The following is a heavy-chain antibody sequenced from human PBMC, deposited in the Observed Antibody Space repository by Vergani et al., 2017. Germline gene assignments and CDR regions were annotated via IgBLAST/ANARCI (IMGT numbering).Heavy chain of an antibody. CDR3: AKSMVRGKYYGMDV. CDR2: ISGSGGST. J-gene: IGHJ6*02. CDR1: GFTFSSYA. V-gene: IGHV3-23*01. Sequence: EVQLLESGGGLVQPGGSLRLSCEASGFTFSSYAMSWVRQAPGKGREWVSAISGSGGSTYYADSVKGRFTISRDNSKNTLYLQMNSLRAEDTAVYYCAKSMVRGKYYGMDVWGQGTTVTVSS. D-gene: IGHD3-10*01.